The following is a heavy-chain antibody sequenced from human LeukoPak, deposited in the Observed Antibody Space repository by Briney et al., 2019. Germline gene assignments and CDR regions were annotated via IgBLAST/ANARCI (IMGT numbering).Heavy chain of an antibody. D-gene: IGHD2-21*02. J-gene: IGHJ3*02. CDR3: ARGEHIVVVSAIRYAFDI. CDR2: IYSDGSST. CDR1: GFTFSSYW. Sequence: GGSLRLSCAASGFTFSSYWMHWVRRAPGKGLVWVSLIYSDGSSTSYADSVKGRFTISRDNANNTLYLQMNSLRAEDTAVYYCARGEHIVVVSAIRYAFDIWGQGTMVTVSS. V-gene: IGHV3-74*01.